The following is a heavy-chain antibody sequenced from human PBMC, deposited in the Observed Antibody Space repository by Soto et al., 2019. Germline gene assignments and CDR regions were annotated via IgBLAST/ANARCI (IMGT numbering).Heavy chain of an antibody. CDR1: GGTFSSYA. Sequence: SVKVSCKASGGTFSSYAISWVRQAPGQGLEWMGGIIPIFGTANYAQKFQGRVTITADESTSTAYMELSSLRSEDTAVYYCAGDYGSGSYSDYYYGMDVWGQGTTVTVSS. V-gene: IGHV1-69*13. CDR2: IIPIFGTA. D-gene: IGHD3-10*01. J-gene: IGHJ6*02. CDR3: AGDYGSGSYSDYYYGMDV.